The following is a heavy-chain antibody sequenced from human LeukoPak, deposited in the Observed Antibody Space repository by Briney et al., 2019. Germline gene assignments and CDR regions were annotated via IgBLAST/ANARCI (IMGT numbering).Heavy chain of an antibody. J-gene: IGHJ4*02. CDR1: GFTFSSYG. Sequence: PGGSLRLSCAASGFTFSSYGMHWVRQAPGKGLEWVAVIWYDGSNKYYADSVKGRFTISRDNSKNTLYLQMNSLRAEDTAVYYCARENRGGWSYYFDYWGQGTLVTVSS. D-gene: IGHD6-19*01. CDR2: IWYDGSNK. V-gene: IGHV3-33*01. CDR3: ARENRGGWSYYFDY.